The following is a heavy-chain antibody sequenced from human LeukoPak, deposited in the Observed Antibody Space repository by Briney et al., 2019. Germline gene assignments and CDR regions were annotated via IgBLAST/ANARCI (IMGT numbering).Heavy chain of an antibody. J-gene: IGHJ6*02. CDR1: GFTFSSYA. CDR2: ISGSGGST. D-gene: IGHD3-10*01. Sequence: GGSLRLPCAASGFTFSSYAMSWVRQAPGKGLEWVSAISGSGGSTYYADSVKGRFTISRDNSKNTLYLQMNSLRAEDTAVYYCAKSVLSIDYYGSGSYYNPYYYYYYGMDVWGQGTTVTVSS. V-gene: IGHV3-23*01. CDR3: AKSVLSIDYYGSGSYYNPYYYYYYGMDV.